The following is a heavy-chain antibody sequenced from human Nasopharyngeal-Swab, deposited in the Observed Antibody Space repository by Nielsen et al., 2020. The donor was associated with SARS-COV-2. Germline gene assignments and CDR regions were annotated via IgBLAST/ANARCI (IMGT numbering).Heavy chain of an antibody. D-gene: IGHD1-26*01. CDR3: ARVGGSYFYGYFDY. V-gene: IGHV3-7*01. CDR2: IKQDGSEK. Sequence: GGSLGLSCAASGFTFSSYWMSWVRQAPGKGLEWVANIKQDGSEKYYVDSVKGRFTISRDNAKNSLYLQMNSLRAEDTAVYYCARVGGSYFYGYFDYWGQGTLVTVSS. J-gene: IGHJ4*02. CDR1: GFTFSSYW.